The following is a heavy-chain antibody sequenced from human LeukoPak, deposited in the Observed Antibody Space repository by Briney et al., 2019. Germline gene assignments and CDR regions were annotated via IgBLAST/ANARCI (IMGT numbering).Heavy chain of an antibody. D-gene: IGHD1-26*01. J-gene: IGHJ6*02. Sequence: GGSLRLSCAASGFTFSSYSMNWVRQAPGKGLEWVSSISSSSSYIYYADSVKGRFTISRDNSKNTLYLQMNSLRAEDTAVYYCARDSEPEEDYYYYGMDVWGQGTTVTVSS. CDR1: GFTFSSYS. CDR2: ISSSSSYI. CDR3: ARDSEPEEDYYYYGMDV. V-gene: IGHV3-21*01.